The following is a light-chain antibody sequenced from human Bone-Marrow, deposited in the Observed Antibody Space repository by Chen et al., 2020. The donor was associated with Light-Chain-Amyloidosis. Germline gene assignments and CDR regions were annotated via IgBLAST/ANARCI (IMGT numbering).Light chain of an antibody. Sequence: FMLTQPHSVSESPGKTVTISCTCSSGSIASNYVQWYQQRPGSAPTTVIFEDNQRPSGVPDRFSGSIDSSSNSASLTISGLKTEDEADYYCQSYDKSKHVVFGGGTKLTVL. V-gene: IGLV6-57*02. J-gene: IGLJ2*01. CDR2: EDN. CDR3: QSYDKSKHVV. CDR1: SGSIASNY.